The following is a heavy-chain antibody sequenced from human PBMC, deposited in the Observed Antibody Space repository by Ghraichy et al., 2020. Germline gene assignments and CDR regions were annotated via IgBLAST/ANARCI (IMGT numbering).Heavy chain of an antibody. CDR2: IYSGGST. J-gene: IGHJ4*02. CDR1: GFTVSSNY. D-gene: IGHD5-12*01. V-gene: IGHV3-66*01. CDR3: ARVGGYSGYLPLDY. Sequence: GESLNISCAASGFTVSSNYMSWVRQAPGKGLEWVSVIYSGGSTYYADSVKGRFTISRDNSKNTLYLQMNSLRAEDTAVYYCARVGGYSGYLPLDYWGQGTLVTVSS.